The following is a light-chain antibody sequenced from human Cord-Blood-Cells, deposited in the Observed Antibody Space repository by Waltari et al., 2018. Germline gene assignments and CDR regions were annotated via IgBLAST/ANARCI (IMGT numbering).Light chain of an antibody. Sequence: QSALTQPASVSGSPGQSLTISCTGTSSDVGRYTLVSWYQQHPGKAPKLMIYEVSKRPSGVSNRFSGSKSGNTASLTISGLQAEDEADYYCCSYAGSSTFVVFGTGTKVTVL. V-gene: IGLV2-23*02. J-gene: IGLJ1*01. CDR3: CSYAGSSTFVV. CDR1: SSDVGRYTL. CDR2: EVS.